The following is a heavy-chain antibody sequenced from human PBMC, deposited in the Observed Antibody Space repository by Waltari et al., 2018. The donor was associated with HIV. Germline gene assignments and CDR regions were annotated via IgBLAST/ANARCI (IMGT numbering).Heavy chain of an antibody. J-gene: IGHJ4*02. V-gene: IGHV3-7*04. D-gene: IGHD3-10*01. Sequence: EVQLVESGGGLVQPGGSLRLSCAASGFTFSSYWLSWVRQAPGTGLEWVAKIKQDGRVKDCVDSVNGRFTISRDNAENSLYLQMNSLRAEDTAVYYCARGGFYGSGSKVNWGQGTLVTVSS. CDR1: GFTFSSYW. CDR2: IKQDGRVK. CDR3: ARGGFYGSGSKVN.